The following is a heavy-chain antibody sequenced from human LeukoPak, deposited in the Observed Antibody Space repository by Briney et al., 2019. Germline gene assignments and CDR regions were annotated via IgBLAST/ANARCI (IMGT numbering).Heavy chain of an antibody. CDR3: ARILSHSSSWYYFDY. Sequence: GESLKISCKGSGYSFTSYGIGWVRQMPGKGLEWMGIIYPGDSDTRYSPSFQGQVTISADKSISTAYLQWSSLKASDTAMYYCARILSHSSSWYYFDYWGQGTLVTVSS. D-gene: IGHD6-13*01. CDR1: GYSFTSYG. CDR2: IYPGDSDT. V-gene: IGHV5-51*01. J-gene: IGHJ4*02.